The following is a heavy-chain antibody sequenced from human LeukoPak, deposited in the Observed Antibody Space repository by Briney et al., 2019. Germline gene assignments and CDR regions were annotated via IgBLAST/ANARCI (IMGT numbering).Heavy chain of an antibody. CDR3: AREDSGSYSDY. CDR2: IYHSGST. CDR1: GYSISSGYY. V-gene: IGHV4-38-2*02. Sequence: MASETLSLTCTVSGYSISSGYYWGWIRQPPGKGLEWIGSIYHSGSTYYNPSLKSRVTISVDTSKNQFSLKLSSVTAADTAVYYCAREDSGSYSDYWAREPWSPSPQ. D-gene: IGHD1-26*01. J-gene: IGHJ4*02.